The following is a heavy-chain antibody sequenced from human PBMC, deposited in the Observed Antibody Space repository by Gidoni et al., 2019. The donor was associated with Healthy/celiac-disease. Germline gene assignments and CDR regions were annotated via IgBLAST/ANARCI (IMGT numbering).Heavy chain of an antibody. D-gene: IGHD1-26*01. V-gene: IGHV3-30*18. J-gene: IGHJ4*02. CDR1: GFNFVSYG. Sequence: QVQLVESGGGVVQPGRSLRLSCAASGFNFVSYGMHWVRQAPGKGLEGVAVISYDGSNKYYADSVKGRFTISRDNSKNTLYLQMNSLRAEDTAVYYCAKDVLREPNNGWGDRWGQGTLVTVSS. CDR3: AKDVLREPNNGWGDR. CDR2: ISYDGSNK.